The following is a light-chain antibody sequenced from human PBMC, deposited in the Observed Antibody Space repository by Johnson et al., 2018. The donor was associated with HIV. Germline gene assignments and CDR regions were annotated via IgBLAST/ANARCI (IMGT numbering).Light chain of an antibody. V-gene: IGLV1-51*01. CDR1: SSNIGNNF. Sequence: QSVLTQPPSVSAAPGQRVTISCSGSSSNIGNNFVSWYQQLPGTAPKVLIYDTSKRHSGIPDRFSGSKSGTSATLGITGLQTGDEADYYCGTWDSSLSAYVFGTGTKVTVL. J-gene: IGLJ1*01. CDR2: DTS. CDR3: GTWDSSLSAYV.